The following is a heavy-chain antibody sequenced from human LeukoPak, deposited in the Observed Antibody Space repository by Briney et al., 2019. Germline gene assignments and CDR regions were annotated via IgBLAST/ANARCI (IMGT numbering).Heavy chain of an antibody. J-gene: IGHJ4*02. CDR1: GLAFSAYK. CDR3: VVGGGPGY. V-gene: IGHV3-74*01. Sequence: GGSMRLSCAASGLAFSAYKMHWVRQAPRKGLVWVSRISTDGYTTDYADFVQGRFTASRDNTKNTWSLEMNSLRAEDTAVYYCVVGGGPGYWGQGTLVTVSS. D-gene: IGHD2-15*01. CDR2: ISTDGYTT.